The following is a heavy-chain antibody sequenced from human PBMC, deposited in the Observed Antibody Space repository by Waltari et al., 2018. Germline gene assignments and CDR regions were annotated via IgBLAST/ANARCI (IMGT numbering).Heavy chain of an antibody. V-gene: IGHV1-2*06. J-gene: IGHJ4*02. CDR1: GYTFTGYY. D-gene: IGHD3-22*01. Sequence: QVQLVQSGAEVKKPGASVKVSCKASGYTFTGYYMHWVRQAPGQGLEWMGRIKPNSGGTNYAQKFQGRVTMTRDTSISTAYMELSRLRSDDTAVYYCARFRTAYYYDSSGYYYDYWGQGTLVTVSS. CDR3: ARFRTAYYYDSSGYYYDY. CDR2: IKPNSGGT.